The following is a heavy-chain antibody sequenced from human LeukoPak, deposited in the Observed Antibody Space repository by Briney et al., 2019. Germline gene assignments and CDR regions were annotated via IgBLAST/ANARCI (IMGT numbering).Heavy chain of an antibody. V-gene: IGHV1-2*02. CDR2: INPSTGDT. CDR3: ARDPSISSSPLRPTYYSYYGMDV. CDR1: GYTFIDYY. Sequence: ASVKASCKTSGYTFIDYYMHWVRQAPGQGLEWMAWINPSTGDTNYAQKFQGRVTMTRDTSIRTVYMELSSLRSDDTAVYYCARDPSISSSPLRPTYYSYYGMDVWGQGTTVTVSS. D-gene: IGHD6-6*01. J-gene: IGHJ6*02.